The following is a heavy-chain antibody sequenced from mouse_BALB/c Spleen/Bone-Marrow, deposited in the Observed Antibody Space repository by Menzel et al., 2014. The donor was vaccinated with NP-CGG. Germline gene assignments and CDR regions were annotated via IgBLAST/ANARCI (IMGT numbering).Heavy chain of an antibody. Sequence: EVMLVESGPGLVKPSQSLSLTCTVTGYSITSDYAWNWIRQFPGNKREWMGYISYSGSTSYNPSLKSRISITRDTSKNQFFLQLNSVTTEDTATYYCARGITTAWFAYWGQGTLVTVSA. J-gene: IGHJ3*01. CDR3: ARGITTAWFAY. V-gene: IGHV3-2*02. D-gene: IGHD2-4*01. CDR2: ISYSGST. CDR1: GYSITSDYA.